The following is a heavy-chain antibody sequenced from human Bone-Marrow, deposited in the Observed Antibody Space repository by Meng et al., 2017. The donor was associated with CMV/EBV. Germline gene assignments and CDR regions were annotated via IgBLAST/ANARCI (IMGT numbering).Heavy chain of an antibody. CDR3: SRDVVLSARYDFWNY. CDR1: RFTFSDYY. D-gene: IGHD3-3*01. V-gene: IGHV3-7*01. CDR2: INEDGSEK. Sequence: GESLKISCEASRFTFSDYYMNWVRQAPGKGLEWVANINEDGSEKYYVDSVKGRFTISRDNAKNSLFLQMNSLRDEDTAVYYCSRDVVLSARYDFWNYWGQGTLVTVSS. J-gene: IGHJ4*02.